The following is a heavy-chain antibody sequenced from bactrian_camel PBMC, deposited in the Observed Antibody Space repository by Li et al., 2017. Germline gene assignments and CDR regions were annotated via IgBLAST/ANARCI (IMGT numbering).Heavy chain of an antibody. V-gene: IGHV3S31*01. Sequence: VQLVESGGDLVRPGGSLRLSCAASGFIFSSYGMIWFRQGGNGREGVATITTGTGNTDYADSVKGRFTISQDGAENTVYLQMNGLKPEDTATYYCAAGQGVGWCLGVIRVGAEADFDYWGHGTQVTVS. CDR1: GFIFSSYG. CDR3: AAGQGVGWCLGVIRVGAEADFDY. J-gene: IGHJ6*01. D-gene: IGHD3*01. CDR2: ITTGTGNT.